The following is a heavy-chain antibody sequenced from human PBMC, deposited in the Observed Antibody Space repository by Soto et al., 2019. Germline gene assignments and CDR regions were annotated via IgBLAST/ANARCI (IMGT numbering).Heavy chain of an antibody. V-gene: IGHV1-3*01. D-gene: IGHD1-26*01. Sequence: QVHLVQSGAEVKKPGASVKVSCKASGHTFTDYAIHWVRQAPRQRLEWLAWINPGNADTQYSQKFQGRVTLTRDTSATTAYMELSSLRSEDTSVYFCAGGVGATAATFDYWGQGTLVTVSS. CDR3: AGGVGATAATFDY. J-gene: IGHJ4*02. CDR1: GHTFTDYA. CDR2: INPGNADT.